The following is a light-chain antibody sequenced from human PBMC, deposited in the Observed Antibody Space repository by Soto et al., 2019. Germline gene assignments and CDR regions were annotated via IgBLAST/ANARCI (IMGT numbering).Light chain of an antibody. J-gene: IGLJ1*01. Sequence: QSVLTQPASGSGSPGQSITISCTGTSSDVGDYPYVSWYQQHPGKVPKLIIYEVTNRPSGVSGRFSGSKSENTASLTISGLQAEDEADYYCSSYSRTNTLVFGSGTKLTVL. CDR1: SSDVGDYPY. CDR2: EVT. V-gene: IGLV2-14*01. CDR3: SSYSRTNTLV.